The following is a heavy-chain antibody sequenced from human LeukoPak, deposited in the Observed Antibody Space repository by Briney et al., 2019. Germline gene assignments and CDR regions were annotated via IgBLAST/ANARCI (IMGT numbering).Heavy chain of an antibody. J-gene: IGHJ4*02. CDR2: PNPNSGGT. CDR1: GYIFTDYY. CDR3: ARGDVVATNYHDY. Sequence: ASVKVSCKASGYIFTDYYVHWVRQAPGQGLEWMGWPNPNSGGTNYAQKFQGRVTMTRDTSINTAYMELSRLRSDDTALYYCARGDVVATNYHDYWGQGTLVTVSS. D-gene: IGHD5-12*01. V-gene: IGHV1-2*02.